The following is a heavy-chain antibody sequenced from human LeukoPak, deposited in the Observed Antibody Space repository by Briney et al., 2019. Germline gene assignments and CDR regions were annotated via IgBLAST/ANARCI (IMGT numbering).Heavy chain of an antibody. Sequence: GGSLRLSCAASGFTFSSYAMSWVRQAPGKGLEWVSAISGSGGSTYYADSVKGRFTISRDNSKNTLYLQMNSLRAEDTAVYYCAKVGSFGDYYYYGMDVWGKGTTVTVSS. CDR3: AKVGSFGDYYYYGMDV. V-gene: IGHV3-23*01. D-gene: IGHD3-10*01. CDR2: ISGSGGST. CDR1: GFTFSSYA. J-gene: IGHJ6*04.